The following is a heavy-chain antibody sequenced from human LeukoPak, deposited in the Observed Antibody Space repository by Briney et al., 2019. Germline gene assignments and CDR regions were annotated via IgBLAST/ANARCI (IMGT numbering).Heavy chain of an antibody. J-gene: IGHJ4*02. CDR3: AGHVDTAMVIDY. Sequence: GESLKISCKGSGYSFTSYWISWVRQMPGKGLEWMGRIDPSDSYTNYSPSFQGHVTISADKSISTAYLQWSSLEASDTAMYYCAGHVDTAMVIDYWGQGTLVTVSS. D-gene: IGHD5-18*01. V-gene: IGHV5-10-1*01. CDR2: IDPSDSYT. CDR1: GYSFTSYW.